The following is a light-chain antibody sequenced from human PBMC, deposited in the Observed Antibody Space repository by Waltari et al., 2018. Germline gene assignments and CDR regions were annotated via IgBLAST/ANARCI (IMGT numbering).Light chain of an antibody. CDR2: DVS. J-gene: IGLJ2*01. CDR1: SRDVGGSNY. V-gene: IGLV2-14*03. CDR3: SSYTSSSTLVV. Sequence: QSALTQPASVSGSPGQSITIPCTGPSRDVGGSNYVPWYQQHPGKAPKLMIYDVSNRPSGVSNRFSGAKSGNTASLTISGLQAEDEADYYCSSYTSSSTLVVFGGGTKLTVL.